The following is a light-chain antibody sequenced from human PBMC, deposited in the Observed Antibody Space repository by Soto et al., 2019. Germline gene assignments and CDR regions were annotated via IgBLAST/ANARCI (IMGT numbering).Light chain of an antibody. CDR1: QSINRW. J-gene: IGKJ1*01. Sequence: DIQMTQSPSTLSASVGDRVTITCRASQSINRWLVWYQQKPGKAPKVLIFDASILASGVPSRFSGSGSGTEFTITISSLQPDDFASYYCQQYNNYLTWTFGQGTKVDIK. CDR3: QQYNNYLTWT. CDR2: DAS. V-gene: IGKV1-5*01.